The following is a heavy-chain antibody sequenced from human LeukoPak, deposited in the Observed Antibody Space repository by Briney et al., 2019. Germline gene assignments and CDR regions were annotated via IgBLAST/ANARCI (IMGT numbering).Heavy chain of an antibody. Sequence: PSETLSLTCTVSGGSISTSNYYWGWIRQPPGKGLEWIGSIYYSGSTYYNPSLKSRVTISIDTSKNQFSLKLSSVTAADTAVYYCAREHRLFSYYFDYWGQGTLVTVSS. CDR3: AREHRLFSYYFDY. CDR2: IYYSGST. V-gene: IGHV4-39*07. CDR1: GGSISTSNYY. D-gene: IGHD3-22*01. J-gene: IGHJ4*02.